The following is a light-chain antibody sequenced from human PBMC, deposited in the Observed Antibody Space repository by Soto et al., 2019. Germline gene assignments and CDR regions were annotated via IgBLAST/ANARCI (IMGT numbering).Light chain of an antibody. J-gene: IGLJ1*01. CDR3: IAYRSTTVYV. CDR1: SSDVCGYNY. CDR2: EVT. V-gene: IGLV2-14*01. Sequence: QSALTQPASVSGSPGQSITISCTGTSSDVCGYNYVSWYQQYPGKAPKLMIYEVTHRPSGVSNRFSGSKSGNTASLTISGPQPEDVANYYPIAYRSTTVYVFGSGTKGTV.